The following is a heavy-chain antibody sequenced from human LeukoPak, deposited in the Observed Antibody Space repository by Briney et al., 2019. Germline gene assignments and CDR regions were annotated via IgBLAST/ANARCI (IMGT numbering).Heavy chain of an antibody. CDR3: ARYYGSGSYVDY. D-gene: IGHD3-10*01. CDR2: IYHSGST. V-gene: IGHV4-59*12. Sequence: PSETLSLTCTVSGGSISSYYWSWIRQPPGKGLEWIGYIYHSGSTYYNPSLKSRVTISVDRSKNQFSLKLSSVTAADTAVYYCARYYGSGSYVDYWGQGTLVTVSS. CDR1: GGSISSYY. J-gene: IGHJ4*02.